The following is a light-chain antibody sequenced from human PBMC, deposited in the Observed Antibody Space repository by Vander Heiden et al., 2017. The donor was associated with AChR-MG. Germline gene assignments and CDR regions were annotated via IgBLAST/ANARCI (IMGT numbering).Light chain of an antibody. Sequence: EIVLTQSPGTLSLSPGERATLSCRASQRVRSTFLAWYQQKPGQAPRLLIHGASSRATGIPDRFSGSGSGTDFTLTISRLEPEDFAVYYCEQFDQSPHTFGQGTKLEIK. J-gene: IGKJ2*01. V-gene: IGKV3-20*01. CDR1: QRVRSTF. CDR2: GAS. CDR3: EQFDQSPHT.